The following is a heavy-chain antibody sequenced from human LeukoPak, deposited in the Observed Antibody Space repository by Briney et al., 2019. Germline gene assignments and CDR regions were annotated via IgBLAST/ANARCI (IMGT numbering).Heavy chain of an antibody. CDR3: ARRVPYDSSALNWVFDP. D-gene: IGHD3-22*01. CDR2: IYYSGST. J-gene: IGHJ5*02. V-gene: IGHV4-39*01. Sequence: SETLSLTCTVSGGSISSSSYYWGWIRQPPGKGLEWIGSIYYSGSTYYNPSLKSRVTISVDTSKNQFPLKLSSVTAADTAVYYCARRVPYDSSALNWVFDPWGQGTLVTVSS. CDR1: GGSISSSSYY.